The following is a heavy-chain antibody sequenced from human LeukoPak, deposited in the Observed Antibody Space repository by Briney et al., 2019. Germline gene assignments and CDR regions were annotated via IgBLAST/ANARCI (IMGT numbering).Heavy chain of an antibody. CDR2: ISYDGSNK. CDR3: AKLENSGSPPGFDY. J-gene: IGHJ4*02. CDR1: GFTFSSYA. D-gene: IGHD1-26*01. Sequence: GGSLRLSCAASGFTFSSYAMHWVRQAPGKGLEWVAVISYDGSNKYYADSVKGRFTISRDNSKNTLYLQMSSLRAEDTAVYYCAKLENSGSPPGFDYWGQGTLVTVSS. V-gene: IGHV3-30*18.